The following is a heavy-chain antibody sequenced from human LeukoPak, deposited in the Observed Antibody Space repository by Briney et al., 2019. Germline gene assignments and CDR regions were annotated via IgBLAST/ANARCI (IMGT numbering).Heavy chain of an antibody. CDR2: ISGSGGST. D-gene: IGHD2-21*01. Sequence: GGSLRLSCAASGFTFSSYAMSWVRQAPGKGLEWVSAISGSGGSTYYADSVKGRFTISRDNSKNTLYLQMNSLRAEDTAVCYWPKVLGQYSTFASGGQGPLVTVSS. CDR1: GFTFSSYA. V-gene: IGHV3-23*01. CDR3: PKVLGQYSTFAS. J-gene: IGHJ4*02.